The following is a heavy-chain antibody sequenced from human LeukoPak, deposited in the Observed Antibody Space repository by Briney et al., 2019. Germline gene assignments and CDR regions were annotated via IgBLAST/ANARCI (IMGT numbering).Heavy chain of an antibody. D-gene: IGHD5-24*01. CDR3: AREWPDAFDI. CDR2: ISSTTTYI. J-gene: IGHJ3*02. Sequence: GGSLRLSCAASGFTFSYYDFHWVRQAPGKGLXXLSYISSTTTYIYYADSLKGRFTISRDNTRNSLYLQMNSLTAEDTAVYYCAREWPDAFDIWGQGTMVTVSS. V-gene: IGHV3-21*01. CDR1: GFTFSYYD.